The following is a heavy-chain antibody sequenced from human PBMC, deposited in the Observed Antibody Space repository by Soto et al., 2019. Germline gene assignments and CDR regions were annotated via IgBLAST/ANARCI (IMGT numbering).Heavy chain of an antibody. CDR1: GFTFSSYW. V-gene: IGHV3-7*01. CDR2: IKQDGSEK. D-gene: IGHD2-8*02. Sequence: XGSLRLSCAASGFTFSSYWMSWVRQAPGKGLEWVANIKQDGSEKYYVDSVKGRFTISRDNAKNSLYLQMNSLRAEDTAVYYCARDDTGPLYYFDYWGQGTLVTVSS. J-gene: IGHJ4*02. CDR3: ARDDTGPLYYFDY.